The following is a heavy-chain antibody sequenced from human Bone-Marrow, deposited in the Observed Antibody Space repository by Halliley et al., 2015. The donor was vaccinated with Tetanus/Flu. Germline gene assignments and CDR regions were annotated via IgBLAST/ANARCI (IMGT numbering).Heavy chain of an antibody. Sequence: PGKGLEWVAVISYDGSNKYYVDSVKGRFTISRDNPKSTLYLQMNSLRAEDTAMYYCARGINWDWGQGTLVTVSS. D-gene: IGHD7-27*01. CDR3: ARGINWD. J-gene: IGHJ4*02. V-gene: IGHV3-30*03. CDR2: ISYDGSNK.